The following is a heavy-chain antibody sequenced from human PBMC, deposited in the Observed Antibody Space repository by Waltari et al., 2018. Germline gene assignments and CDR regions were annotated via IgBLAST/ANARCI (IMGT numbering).Heavy chain of an antibody. D-gene: IGHD2-2*01. J-gene: IGHJ3*02. CDR2: IYYSGTT. Sequence: QVQLQESGPGLVKPSETLSLTCTVSGGSISSYYWAWIRQPPGKGLDWIGYIYYSGTTNYDPSLKSRVTRSVDTSKNQFSLKLSSVTAADTAVYYCARGLGYCSSNRCFDAFDIWGQGTMVTVSS. V-gene: IGHV4-59*01. CDR1: GGSISSYY. CDR3: ARGLGYCSSNRCFDAFDI.